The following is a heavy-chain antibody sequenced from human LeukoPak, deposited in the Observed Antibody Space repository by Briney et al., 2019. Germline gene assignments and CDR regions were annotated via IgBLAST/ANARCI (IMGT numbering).Heavy chain of an antibody. CDR3: ARVFAVADDY. CDR2: INPSGGST. CDR1: GYTFTSYY. V-gene: IGHV1-46*01. J-gene: IGHJ4*02. D-gene: IGHD6-19*01. Sequence: ASVKVSCEASGYTFTSYYMHWVRQAPGQGLEWMGIINPSGGSTSYAQKTQGRVTMTRDTSTSTVYMELSSLRSEDTAVYYCARVFAVADDYWGQGTLVTVSS.